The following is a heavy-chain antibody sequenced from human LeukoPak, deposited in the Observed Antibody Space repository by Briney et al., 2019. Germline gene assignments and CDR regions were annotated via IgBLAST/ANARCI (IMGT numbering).Heavy chain of an antibody. CDR3: ARNSWGYDRHNLYCSGGSCYSRRFDP. V-gene: IGHV3-21*04. CDR1: GFTFSSYS. D-gene: IGHD2-15*01. Sequence: GGSLRLSCAASGFTFSSYSMNWVRQAPGKGLEWVSSISSSSSYIYYADSVKGRFTISRDNAKNSLYLQMNSLRAEDTAVYYCARNSWGYDRHNLYCSGGSCYSRRFDPWGQGTLVTVSS. CDR2: ISSSSSYI. J-gene: IGHJ5*02.